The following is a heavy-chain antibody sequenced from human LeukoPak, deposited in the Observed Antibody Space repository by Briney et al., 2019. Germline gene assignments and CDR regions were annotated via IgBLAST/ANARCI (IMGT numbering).Heavy chain of an antibody. V-gene: IGHV4-59*08. J-gene: IGHJ5*02. CDR2: ISDSGSA. D-gene: IGHD3-10*01. CDR1: GGSISSHY. Sequence: SETLSLTCTVSGGSISSHYWIWIRQPPGKGLEWIGYISDSGSAIYNPSLKSRVTILGDTSKNQFSLKLSSVTAADTAVYYCARHATGSYSVPWLDPWGQGTLVTVSS. CDR3: ARHATGSYSVPWLDP.